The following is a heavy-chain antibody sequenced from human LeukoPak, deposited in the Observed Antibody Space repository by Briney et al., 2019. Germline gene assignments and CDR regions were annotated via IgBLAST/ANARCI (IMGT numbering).Heavy chain of an antibody. D-gene: IGHD1-26*01. CDR3: ATEYTIVGATTFDY. CDR2: MNPNSGNT. Sequence: ASVKASCKASGYTFTSYDINWVRQATGQGLEWMGWMNPNSGNTGYAQKFQGRVTMTRNTSISTAYVELSSLRSEDMAVYYCATEYTIVGATTFDYWGQGTLVTVSS. J-gene: IGHJ4*02. V-gene: IGHV1-8*01. CDR1: GYTFTSYD.